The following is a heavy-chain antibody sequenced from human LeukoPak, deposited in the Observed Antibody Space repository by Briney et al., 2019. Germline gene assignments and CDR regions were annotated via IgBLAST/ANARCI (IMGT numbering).Heavy chain of an antibody. J-gene: IGHJ4*02. Sequence: PGGSLRLSCAASGFTFSNYAMHWVRQAPGKGLEWVAIISYDGNDKYYTDSVKGRFTISRDKSKNTLYLQMNSLRAEDTAVYYCASLAPSSWDYVWGSYRPAPKRFDYWGQGTLVTVSS. CDR2: ISYDGNDK. D-gene: IGHD3-16*02. V-gene: IGHV3-30-3*01. CDR1: GFTFSNYA. CDR3: ASLAPSSWDYVWGSYRPAPKRFDY.